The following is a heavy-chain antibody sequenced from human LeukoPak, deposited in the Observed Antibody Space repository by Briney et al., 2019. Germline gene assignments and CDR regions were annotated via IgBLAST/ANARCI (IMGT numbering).Heavy chain of an antibody. CDR2: IYTSGTT. D-gene: IGHD3-10*01. J-gene: IGHJ4*02. Sequence: SETLSLTCTVSGGSISSKSYYWSWIRQPAGKGLEWIGHIYTSGTTNYNPSLKSRVTMSIDTSKNQFSLKLSSVTAADTAIYYCARDAKYYFGPRTYFFFEYWGQGTLLTVSS. CDR1: GGSISSKSYY. V-gene: IGHV4-61*09. CDR3: ARDAKYYFGPRTYFFFEY.